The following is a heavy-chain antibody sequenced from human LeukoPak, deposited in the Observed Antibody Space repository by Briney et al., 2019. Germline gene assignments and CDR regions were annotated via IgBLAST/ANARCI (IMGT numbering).Heavy chain of an antibody. J-gene: IGHJ5*02. V-gene: IGHV4-59*01. Sequence: LETLSLTCTVSGGSISSYYWSWIRQPPGKGLEWIGYIYYSGSTNYNPSLKSRVTISVDTSKNQFSLKLSSVTAADTAVYYCARNQVVTPYNWFDPWGQGTLVTVSS. CDR2: IYYSGST. CDR1: GGSISSYY. CDR3: ARNQVVTPYNWFDP. D-gene: IGHD4-23*01.